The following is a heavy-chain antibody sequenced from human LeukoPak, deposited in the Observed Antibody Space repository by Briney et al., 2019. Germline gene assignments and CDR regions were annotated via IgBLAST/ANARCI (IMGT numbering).Heavy chain of an antibody. CDR3: ARPRYFDWSLRDDAFDI. J-gene: IGHJ3*02. CDR2: IWYDGSNK. V-gene: IGHV3-33*01. D-gene: IGHD3-9*01. Sequence: PGGSLRLSCAASGFTFSSYGMHWVRQAPGKGLEWVAVIWYDGSNKYYADSVKGRFTISRDNSKNTLYLQMNSLRAEDTAVYYCARPRYFDWSLRDDAFDIWGQGTMVTVSS. CDR1: GFTFSSYG.